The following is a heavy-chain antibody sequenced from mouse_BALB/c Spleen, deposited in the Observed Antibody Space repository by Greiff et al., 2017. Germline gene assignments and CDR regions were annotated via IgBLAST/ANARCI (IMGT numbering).Heavy chain of an antibody. Sequence: QVTLKVSGPGILQPSQTLSLTCSFSGFSLSTSGMGVSWIRQPSGKGLEWLAHIYWDDDKRYNPSLKSRLTISKDTSSNQVFLKITSVDTADTATYYCARSYDYEAMDYWGQGTSVTVSS. J-gene: IGHJ4*01. CDR3: ARSYDYEAMDY. V-gene: IGHV8-12*01. D-gene: IGHD2-4*01. CDR2: IYWDDDK. CDR1: GFSLSTSGMG.